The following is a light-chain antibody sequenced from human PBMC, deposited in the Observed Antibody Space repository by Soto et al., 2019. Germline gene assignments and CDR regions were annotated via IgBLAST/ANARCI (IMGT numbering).Light chain of an antibody. J-gene: IGLJ2*01. Sequence: QSVLTQTPSTSGTPGQRVTISCSGSNSNIGGNFVNWYQQLPGTAPKPLIFMDHQRPSGVPDRFSGSKSGTSASLAISGLXXXXXXXXFCAAWDDSLSGVVFGGGTKLTVL. CDR2: MDH. CDR1: NSNIGGNF. V-gene: IGLV1-47*01. CDR3: AAWDDSLSGVV.